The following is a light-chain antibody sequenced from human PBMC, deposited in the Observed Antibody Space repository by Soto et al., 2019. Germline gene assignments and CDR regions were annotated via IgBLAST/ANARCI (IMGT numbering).Light chain of an antibody. Sequence: EIVLTQSPATLSLSPGERATLSCRASQSVSSYLAWYHQKHAQAPRLLIYDASNRATGIPARFSGSGSGTDFTLTISSLEPEDFAVYYCQQHSNWPPVTFGQGTKLEIK. CDR2: DAS. V-gene: IGKV3-11*01. J-gene: IGKJ2*01. CDR1: QSVSSY. CDR3: QQHSNWPPVT.